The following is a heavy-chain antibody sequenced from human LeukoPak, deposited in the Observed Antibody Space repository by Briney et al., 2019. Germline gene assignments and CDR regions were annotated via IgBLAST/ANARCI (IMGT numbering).Heavy chain of an antibody. J-gene: IGHJ5*02. CDR3: ARDPRSMVREDWFDP. CDR2: INRDGSST. V-gene: IGHV3-74*01. Sequence: GGSLRLSCAASGFTFSSYAMSWVRQAPGKGLVWVSRINRDGSSTSYADSVKGRFTISRDNAKNTLYLQMNSLRAEDTAVYYCARDPRSMVREDWFDPWGQGTLVTVSS. CDR1: GFTFSSYA. D-gene: IGHD3-10*01.